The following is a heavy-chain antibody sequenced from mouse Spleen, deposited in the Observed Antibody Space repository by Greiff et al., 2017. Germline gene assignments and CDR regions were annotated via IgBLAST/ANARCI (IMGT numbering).Heavy chain of an antibody. CDR2: INYDGSST. J-gene: IGHJ2*01. D-gene: IGHD2-3*01. V-gene: IGHV5-16*01. CDR1: GFTFSDYY. Sequence: DVKLVESEGGLVQPGSSMKLSCTASGFTFSDYYMAWVRQVPEKGLEWVANINYDGSSTYYLDSLKSRFIISRDNAKNILYLQMSSLKSEDTATYYCARRYDGYSYYFDYWGQGTTLTVSS. CDR3: ARRYDGYSYYFDY.